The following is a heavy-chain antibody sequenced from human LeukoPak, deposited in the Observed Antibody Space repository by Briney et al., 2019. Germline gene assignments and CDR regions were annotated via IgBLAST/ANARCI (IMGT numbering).Heavy chain of an antibody. D-gene: IGHD6-13*01. CDR2: IYSGGST. J-gene: IGHJ4*02. V-gene: IGHV3-53*01. CDR1: GFTVSSNY. Sequence: GGSLRLSCAASGFTVSSNYMSWVRQAPGKGLEWVSIIYSGGSTFYADSVKGRFTISRDNSKNTLYLQMNSLRAEDTAVYYCAKLAAGTFRYYFDYWGQGTLVTVSS. CDR3: AKLAAGTFRYYFDY.